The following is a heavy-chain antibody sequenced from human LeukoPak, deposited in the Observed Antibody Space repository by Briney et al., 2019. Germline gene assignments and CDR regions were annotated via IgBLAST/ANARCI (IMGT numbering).Heavy chain of an antibody. J-gene: IGHJ4*02. CDR2: IYSSGTT. CDR1: GXSTINYF. V-gene: IGHV4-4*07. D-gene: IGHD3-10*01. CDR3: ARAEGSGSGAYTLDY. Sequence: KASETLSLTCTVSGXSTINYFRSWIRQPAGKGLEWIGHIYSSGTTHYNPSLNNRVTISLDASTSQFSLHLNSVTAADTAVYFCARAEGSGSGAYTLDYWGQGILVTVSS.